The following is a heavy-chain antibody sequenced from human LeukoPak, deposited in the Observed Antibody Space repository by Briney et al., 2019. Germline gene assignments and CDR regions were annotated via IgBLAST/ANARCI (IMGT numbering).Heavy chain of an antibody. CDR2: ISSSSSYI. Sequence: KPGGSLRLSCAASGFTFSSYSMNWVRQARGKGLEWFSSISSSSSYIYYADSVKGRFTISRDKAKNSLYLQMNSLRAEDTAVYYCARTVLVVTMIVVAKGAAFDIWGQGTMVTVSS. CDR1: GFTFSSYS. CDR3: ARTVLVVTMIVVAKGAAFDI. V-gene: IGHV3-21*01. D-gene: IGHD3-22*01. J-gene: IGHJ3*02.